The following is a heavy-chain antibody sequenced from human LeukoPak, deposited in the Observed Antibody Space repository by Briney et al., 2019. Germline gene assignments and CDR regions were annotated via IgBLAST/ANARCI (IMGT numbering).Heavy chain of an antibody. Sequence: ASVKVSCKASGYTFTEYNMHWVRQAPGHGLEWMGWMNPNSGGTKYAQKFQGRVTMTRDTSISTAYMELSRLRSDDTAMYYCARDKLGLGELSLYDQWGQGTLVTVFS. CDR2: MNPNSGGT. V-gene: IGHV1-2*02. CDR3: ARDKLGLGELSLYDQ. D-gene: IGHD3-16*02. J-gene: IGHJ5*02. CDR1: GYTFTEYN.